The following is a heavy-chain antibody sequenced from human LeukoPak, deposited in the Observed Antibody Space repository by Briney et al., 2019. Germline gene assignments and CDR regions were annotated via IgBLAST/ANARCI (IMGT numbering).Heavy chain of an antibody. CDR2: ISYDGSNK. V-gene: IGHV3-30*03. CDR1: GFTFSSYG. Sequence: GGSLRLSCAASGFTFSSYGMHWVRQAPGKGLEWVAVISYDGSNKYYADSVKGRFTISRDNSKNTLYLQMNSLRAEDTAVYYCASHGVLVVVAETYDAFDIWGQGTMVTVSS. CDR3: ASHGVLVVVAETYDAFDI. D-gene: IGHD2-15*01. J-gene: IGHJ3*02.